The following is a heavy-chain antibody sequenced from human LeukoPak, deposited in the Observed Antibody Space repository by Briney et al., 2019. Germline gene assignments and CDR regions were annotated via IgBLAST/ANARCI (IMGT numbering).Heavy chain of an antibody. Sequence: ASVKVSCKASGYTFTSYGISWVRQAPGQGLEWMGWISAYNGNTNYAQKLQGRVTRTTDTSTSTAYMELRSLRSDDTAVYYCASLAHCGGDCYTPDYWGQGTLVTVSS. J-gene: IGHJ4*02. V-gene: IGHV1-18*01. CDR1: GYTFTSYG. CDR2: ISAYNGNT. D-gene: IGHD2-21*02. CDR3: ASLAHCGGDCYTPDY.